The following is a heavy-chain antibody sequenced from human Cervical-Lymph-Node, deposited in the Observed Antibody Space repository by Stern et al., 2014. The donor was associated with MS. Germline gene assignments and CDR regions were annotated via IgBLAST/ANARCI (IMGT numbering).Heavy chain of an antibody. J-gene: IGHJ3*02. D-gene: IGHD3-22*01. CDR3: VRRRDSDSYDTFDI. CDR2: IYPEDSDT. V-gene: IGHV5-51*01. Sequence: EVQLVESGAEVKKPGESLKISCKTSRYSFSNFWIGWVRQKPGKGLEWMGIIYPEDSDTTYSPSFQGHVTISADESISTAYLQWRSLKASDTAMYYCVRRRDSDSYDTFDIWGQGTMLIVSS. CDR1: RYSFSNFW.